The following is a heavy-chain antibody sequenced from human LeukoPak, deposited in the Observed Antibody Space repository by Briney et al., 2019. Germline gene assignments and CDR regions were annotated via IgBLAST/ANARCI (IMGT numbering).Heavy chain of an antibody. Sequence: GGSLRLSCAAFGFSFSNHWMHWVRQVPGEGLVWVSRITSDGYTTNYADSVKGRFTISRDNAKNTLYLQMNSLRDEDTAVYYCVRGAVTGQQCDNWGQGTLVTVSS. V-gene: IGHV3-74*01. J-gene: IGHJ4*02. CDR2: ITSDGYTT. CDR3: VRGAVTGQQCDN. D-gene: IGHD2-21*02. CDR1: GFSFSNHW.